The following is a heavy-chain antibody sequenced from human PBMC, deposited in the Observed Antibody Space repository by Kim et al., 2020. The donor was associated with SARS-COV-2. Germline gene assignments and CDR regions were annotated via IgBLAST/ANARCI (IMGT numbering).Heavy chain of an antibody. Sequence: SETLSLTCAVYGGSFSGYYWSWIRQPPGKGLEWIGEINHSGSTNYNPSLKSRVTISVDMSKNQFSLKLSSVTAADTAVYYCARGPFYDILTGYYKSLGFLDYWGQGTLVTVSS. V-gene: IGHV4-34*01. D-gene: IGHD3-9*01. CDR1: GGSFSGYY. J-gene: IGHJ4*02. CDR3: ARGPFYDILTGYYKSLGFLDY. CDR2: INHSGST.